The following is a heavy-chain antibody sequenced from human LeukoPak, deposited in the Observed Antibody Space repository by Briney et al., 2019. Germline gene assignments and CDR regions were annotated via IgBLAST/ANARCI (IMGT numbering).Heavy chain of an antibody. J-gene: IGHJ4*02. V-gene: IGHV1-8*01. CDR1: GYTFTSYD. CDR3: ARGLGSSWYPDY. D-gene: IGHD6-13*01. CDR2: MNPNSGNT. Sequence: ASMKVSCKASGYTFTSYDINWVRQATGQGLEWMGWMNPNSGNTGYAQKFQGRVTMTRNTSISTAYMGLSSLRSEDTAVYYCARGLGSSWYPDYWGQGTLVTVSS.